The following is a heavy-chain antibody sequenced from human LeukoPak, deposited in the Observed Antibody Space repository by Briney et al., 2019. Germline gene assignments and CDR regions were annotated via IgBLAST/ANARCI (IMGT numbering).Heavy chain of an antibody. Sequence: VASVKVSCKASAYTFTTHDITWVRQAPGLGLEWMGWISTYNGNTKYAQTLQGRVTMTTDTSTSTAYMELRSLRSDDTAVYYCARAPFGSGTHDTFDIWGQGTMVTVSS. CDR1: AYTFTTHD. CDR3: ARAPFGSGTHDTFDI. J-gene: IGHJ3*02. D-gene: IGHD3-10*01. V-gene: IGHV1-18*01. CDR2: ISTYNGNT.